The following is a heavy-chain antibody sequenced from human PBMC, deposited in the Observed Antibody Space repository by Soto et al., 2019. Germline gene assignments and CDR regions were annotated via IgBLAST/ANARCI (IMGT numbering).Heavy chain of an antibody. D-gene: IGHD1-26*01. CDR1: GGSISSYY. CDR2: IYYSGST. Sequence: SETLSLTCSVSGGSISSYYWSWIRQHPGKGLEWIGYIYYSGSTYYNPSLKSRVTISVDTSKNQFSLKLSSVTAADTAVYYCARVGGINWFDPWGQGTLVTVSS. CDR3: ARVGGINWFDP. J-gene: IGHJ5*02. V-gene: IGHV4-59*06.